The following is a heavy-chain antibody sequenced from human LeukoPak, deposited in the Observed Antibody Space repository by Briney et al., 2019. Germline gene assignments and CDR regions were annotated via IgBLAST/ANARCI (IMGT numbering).Heavy chain of an antibody. Sequence: PSETLSLTCAVYGGSFSGYYWSWIRQPPGKGPEWIGEINHSGSTNYNPSLKSRVTISVDTSKNQFSLKLSSVTAADTAVYYCAWTTVTTSKGIFVYWGQGTLVTVSS. CDR2: INHSGST. J-gene: IGHJ4*02. CDR3: AWTTVTTSKGIFVY. CDR1: GGSFSGYY. D-gene: IGHD4-17*01. V-gene: IGHV4-34*01.